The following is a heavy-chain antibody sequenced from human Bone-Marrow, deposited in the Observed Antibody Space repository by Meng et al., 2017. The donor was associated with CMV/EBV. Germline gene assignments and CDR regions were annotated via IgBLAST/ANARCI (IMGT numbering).Heavy chain of an antibody. J-gene: IGHJ4*02. CDR3: ARDSPPLDY. V-gene: IGHV3-48*04. CDR1: GFTFSSYS. Sequence: GESLKISCAASGFTFSSYSMNWVRQAPGKGLEWVSYISASGSTIYYADSVKGRFTISRDNAKNSLFLQMNSLRAEDTAVYYCARDSPPLDYWGQGTPVTVSS. CDR2: ISASGSTI.